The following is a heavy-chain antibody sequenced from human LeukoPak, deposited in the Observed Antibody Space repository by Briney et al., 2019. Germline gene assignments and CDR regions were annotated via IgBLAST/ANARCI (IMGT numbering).Heavy chain of an antibody. CDR2: ISGSGGST. V-gene: IGHV3-23*01. Sequence: GGSLRLSCVASGFTFSNYAMNWVRQAPGKGLEWVSSISGSGGSTYYADSVKGRFTISRDNSKNTLYLQMNSLRAEDTAVYYCAKDLDIVVVPAATSDAFDIWGQGTMVTVSS. CDR1: GFTFSNYA. CDR3: AKDLDIVVVPAATSDAFDI. D-gene: IGHD2-2*01. J-gene: IGHJ3*02.